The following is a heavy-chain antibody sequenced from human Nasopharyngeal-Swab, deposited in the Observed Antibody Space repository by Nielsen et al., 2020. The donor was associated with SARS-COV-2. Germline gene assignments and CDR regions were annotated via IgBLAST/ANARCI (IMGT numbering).Heavy chain of an antibody. Sequence: ASVKVSCKASGYTFTSYGISWVRQAPGQGLEWMGWISAYNGNTNYAQKFQGRVTMTRDTSTSTVYMELSSLRSEDTAVYYCARDRRITIFGVVIKPGDAFDIWGQGTMVTVSS. CDR2: ISAYNGNT. D-gene: IGHD3-3*01. J-gene: IGHJ3*02. CDR1: GYTFTSYG. CDR3: ARDRRITIFGVVIKPGDAFDI. V-gene: IGHV1-18*01.